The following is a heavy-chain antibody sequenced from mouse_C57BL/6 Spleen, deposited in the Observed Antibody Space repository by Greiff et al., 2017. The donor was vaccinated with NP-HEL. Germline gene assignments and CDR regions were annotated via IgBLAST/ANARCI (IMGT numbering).Heavy chain of an antibody. J-gene: IGHJ2*01. CDR3: ARNYYGSIYAGHSDS. V-gene: IGHV1-47*01. CDR2: FHPYNDDT. CDR1: GYTFTTYP. Sequence: QVQLKQSGAELVKPGASVKMSCKASGYTFTTYPIEWMKQNHGKSLEWIGNFHPYNDDTKYNEKFKGKATLTVEKSSSTVYLELSRLTSDDSAVYYCARNYYGSIYAGHSDSRGQGTTLTDSS. D-gene: IGHD1-1*01.